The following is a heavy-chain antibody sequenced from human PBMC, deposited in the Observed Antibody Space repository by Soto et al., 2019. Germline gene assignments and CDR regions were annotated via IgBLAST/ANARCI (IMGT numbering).Heavy chain of an antibody. D-gene: IGHD6-13*01. J-gene: IGHJ5*02. V-gene: IGHV1-8*02. CDR3: ARMASAGTLNWFDP. CDR1: GYTFINFD. Sequence: ASVKVSCKASGYTFINFDISWVRQAAGQGLEWLGWMNPGSGKTGYASKFQGRVAMTRDASTGTSHLELSSLASDDTAVYYCARMASAGTLNWFDPWGQGTLVTVSS. CDR2: MNPGSGKT.